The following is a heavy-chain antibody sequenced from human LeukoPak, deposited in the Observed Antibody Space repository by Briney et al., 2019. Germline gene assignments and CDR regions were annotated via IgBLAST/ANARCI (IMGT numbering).Heavy chain of an antibody. CDR2: ISAYNGNT. J-gene: IGHJ5*02. D-gene: IGHD3-10*01. V-gene: IGHV1-18*01. Sequence: GASVKVSCKASGYTFTSYGISWVRQAPGQGLEWMGWISAYNGNTNYAQKLQGRVTMTTDTSTSTAYMELRSLRSDDTAVYYCARDKTKSTLWFGETNWFDPWGQGTLVTVSS. CDR1: GYTFTSYG. CDR3: ARDKTKSTLWFGETNWFDP.